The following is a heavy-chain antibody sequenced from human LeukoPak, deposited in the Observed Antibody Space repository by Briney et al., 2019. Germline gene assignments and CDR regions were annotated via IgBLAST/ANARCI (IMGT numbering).Heavy chain of an antibody. Sequence: SETLSLTCTVSGGSISSYYWSWIRQPPGKGLEWIGYIYYSGSTNYNPSLKSRVTISVDTSKNQFSLKLSSVTAADTAVYYCARDGAGRSLPLDYWGQGTLVTVSS. D-gene: IGHD4/OR15-4a*01. CDR2: IYYSGST. J-gene: IGHJ4*02. CDR1: GGSISSYY. CDR3: ARDGAGRSLPLDY. V-gene: IGHV4-59*01.